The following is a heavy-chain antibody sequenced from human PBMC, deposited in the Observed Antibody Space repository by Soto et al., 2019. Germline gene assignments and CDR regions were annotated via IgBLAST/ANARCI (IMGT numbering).Heavy chain of an antibody. J-gene: IGHJ4*02. CDR2: ISTSSSYK. V-gene: IGHV3-21*01. CDR3: AREDSSGWYNYFDY. Sequence: LRLSCAASGFTFSSYIISWVRQAPGRGLEWVSSISTSSSYKYYADSVKGRFTISRDNAKNSLYLQMNSLRAEDTAVYYCAREDSSGWYNYFDYWGQGTLVTVSS. CDR1: GFTFSSYI. D-gene: IGHD6-19*01.